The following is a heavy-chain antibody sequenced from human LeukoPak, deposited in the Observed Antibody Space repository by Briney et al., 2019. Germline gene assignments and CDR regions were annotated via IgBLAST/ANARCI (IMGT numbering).Heavy chain of an antibody. Sequence: ASVNVSCKASGYTFTGYYMHWVRQAPGQGLEWMGRINPNSGGTNYAQKFQGRDTKTRDTSISTAYMELSRLRSDDTAVYYCAREGLDSSSFAARDQDWYFDLWGRGTLVTVSS. V-gene: IGHV1-2*06. CDR1: GYTFTGYY. D-gene: IGHD6-13*01. CDR3: AREGLDSSSFAARDQDWYFDL. J-gene: IGHJ2*01. CDR2: INPNSGGT.